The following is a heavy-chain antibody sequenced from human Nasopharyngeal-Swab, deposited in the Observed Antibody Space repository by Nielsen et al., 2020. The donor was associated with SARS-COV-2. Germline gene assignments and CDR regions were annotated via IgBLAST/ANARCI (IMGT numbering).Heavy chain of an antibody. CDR2: INTNTGNP. D-gene: IGHD3-10*01. J-gene: IGHJ5*02. V-gene: IGHV7-4-1*02. Sequence: ASVKVSCKASGYTFTSYAMNWVRQAPGQGLEWMGWINTNTGNPTYAQGFTGRFVFSLDTSVSTAYPQISSLKAEDTAVYYCARDSQYYYGSGSTYNWFDPWGQGTLLTVSS. CDR1: GYTFTSYA. CDR3: ARDSQYYYGSGSTYNWFDP.